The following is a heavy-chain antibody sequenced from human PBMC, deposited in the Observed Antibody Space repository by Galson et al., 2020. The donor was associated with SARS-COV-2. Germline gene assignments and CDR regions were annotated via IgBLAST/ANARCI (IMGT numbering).Heavy chain of an antibody. J-gene: IGHJ4*02. CDR1: GGTFSSYT. D-gene: IGHD6-19*01. CDR2: IIPKFGTP. CDR3: ANWGGRPSSAWYGPFDH. Sequence: SVKVSCKASGGTFSSYTLSWVRQAPGQGLEWLGGIIPKFGTPNYAQKIQGRVTINADESASTAYMELSSLRSEDTAVYYCANWGGRPSSAWYGPFDHWGQGTLVTVSS. V-gene: IGHV1-69*13.